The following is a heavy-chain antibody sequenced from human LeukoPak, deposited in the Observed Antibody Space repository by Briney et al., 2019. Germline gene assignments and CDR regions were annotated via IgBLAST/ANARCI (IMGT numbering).Heavy chain of an antibody. CDR3: ASANYDILTGYFYYYGMDV. CDR1: GYTFTGYY. D-gene: IGHD3-9*01. V-gene: IGHV1-2*02. CDR2: SNPNSGGT. Sequence: GASVKVSCKASGYTFTGYYMHWVRQAPGQGREWIGWSNPNSGGTNYAQKFQGRVTMTRDTSISTAYMELSRLRSDDSAVYYCASANYDILTGYFYYYGMDVWGQGTTVTVSS. J-gene: IGHJ6*02.